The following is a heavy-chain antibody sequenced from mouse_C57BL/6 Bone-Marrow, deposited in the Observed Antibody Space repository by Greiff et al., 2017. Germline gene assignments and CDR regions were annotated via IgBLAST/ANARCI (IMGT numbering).Heavy chain of an antibody. J-gene: IGHJ4*01. CDR1: GFTFSSYG. CDR3: ARRWDYYGSSDYYAMDY. V-gene: IGHV5-6*01. D-gene: IGHD1-1*01. Sequence: EVQVVESGGDLVKPGGSLKLSCAASGFTFSSYGMSWVRQTPDKRLEWVATISSGGSYTYYPDSVKGRFTISRDNAKKPLYLPMSSLKSEDTAMYYCARRWDYYGSSDYYAMDYWGQGTSVTGSS. CDR2: ISSGGSYT.